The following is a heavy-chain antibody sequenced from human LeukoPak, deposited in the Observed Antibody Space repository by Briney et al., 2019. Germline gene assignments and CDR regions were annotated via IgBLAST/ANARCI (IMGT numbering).Heavy chain of an antibody. Sequence: PGRSLRLSCAASGFTFSSFGMHWVRQAAGKGLEWVAVIWYDGNKKYYADSVKGRFTISRDNSKNTLYLQMNSLRAEDTAVYYCARDWEGPLGYFDYWGQGTLVTVSS. J-gene: IGHJ4*02. CDR1: GFTFSSFG. CDR2: IWYDGNKK. V-gene: IGHV3-33*01. D-gene: IGHD1-26*01. CDR3: ARDWEGPLGYFDY.